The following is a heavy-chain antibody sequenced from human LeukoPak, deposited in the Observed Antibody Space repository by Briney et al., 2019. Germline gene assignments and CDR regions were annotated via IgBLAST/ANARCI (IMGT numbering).Heavy chain of an antibody. CDR1: GGSISSSSYY. V-gene: IGHV4-39*07. J-gene: IGHJ4*02. D-gene: IGHD3-22*01. CDR3: AKHYYDSSGFDS. CDR2: IYYSGST. Sequence: MPSETLSLTCTVSGGSISSSSYYWGWFRQPPGKGLEWIGSIYYSGSTYYNPSLKSRVTISVDTSKNQVSLKLNSVTAADTAVYFCAKHYYDSSGFDSWGQGTLVTVSS.